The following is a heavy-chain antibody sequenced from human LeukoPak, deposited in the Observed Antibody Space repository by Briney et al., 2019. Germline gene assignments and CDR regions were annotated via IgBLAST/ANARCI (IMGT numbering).Heavy chain of an antibody. CDR1: GYTFTSYG. Sequence: ASVKVPCKASGYTFTSYGISWVRQAPGQGLEWMGWISAYNGNTNYAQKLQGRVTMTTDTSTSTAYMELRSLRSDDTAVYYCARDSYDSSGYYPLPFDYWGQGTLVTVSS. J-gene: IGHJ4*02. CDR3: ARDSYDSSGYYPLPFDY. CDR2: ISAYNGNT. D-gene: IGHD3-22*01. V-gene: IGHV1-18*01.